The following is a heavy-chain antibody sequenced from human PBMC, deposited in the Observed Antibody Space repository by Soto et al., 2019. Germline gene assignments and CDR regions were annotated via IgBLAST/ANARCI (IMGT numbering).Heavy chain of an antibody. CDR2: IYYSGST. CDR3: ARDRRPGIAVAGGGWYDP. V-gene: IGHV4-59*01. J-gene: IGHJ5*02. Sequence: SDTLSLTCTVSGRSIRSYYWTWIWQPPGKGLEWIGYIYYSGSTNYNPSLKSRVTISVDTSKNQFSLKLSSVTAADTAVYYCARDRRPGIAVAGGGWYDPWGQGTLVTVS. D-gene: IGHD6-19*01. CDR1: GRSIRSYY.